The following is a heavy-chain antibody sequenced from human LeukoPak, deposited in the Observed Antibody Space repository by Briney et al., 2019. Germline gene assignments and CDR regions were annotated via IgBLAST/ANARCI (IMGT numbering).Heavy chain of an antibody. V-gene: IGHV1-46*01. CDR3: ARDRWEGSSWYVFDY. Sequence: ASVKVSCKASGYTFTSYYMHWVRQAPGQGLEGRGIINPSGGSTSYAQKFQGRVTMTRETSTSTVYMELSSLRSEDTAVYYCARDRWEGSSWYVFDYWGQGTLVTVSS. J-gene: IGHJ4*02. CDR2: INPSGGST. D-gene: IGHD6-13*01. CDR1: GYTFTSYY.